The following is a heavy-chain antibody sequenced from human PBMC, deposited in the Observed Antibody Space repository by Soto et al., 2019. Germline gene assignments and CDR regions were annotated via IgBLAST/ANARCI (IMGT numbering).Heavy chain of an antibody. CDR1: GFTFSSYA. Sequence: PGGSLRLSCTASGFTFSSYAMSWVRKAPGKGLEWVSAISGSVGSTYYADSVTGRFTISRDNSKNTLYLQMNSLRAEDTAVYYCAKDRQQLVLNYFDYWGQGTLVTVSS. CDR2: ISGSVGST. D-gene: IGHD6-13*01. J-gene: IGHJ4*02. CDR3: AKDRQQLVLNYFDY. V-gene: IGHV3-23*01.